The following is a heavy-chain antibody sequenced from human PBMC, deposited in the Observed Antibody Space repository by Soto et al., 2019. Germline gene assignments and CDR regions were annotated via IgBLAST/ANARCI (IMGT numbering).Heavy chain of an antibody. CDR2: ISYDGSNK. J-gene: IGHJ4*02. CDR3: AREYGYYGFDY. D-gene: IGHD3-10*01. V-gene: IGHV3-30-3*01. Sequence: QVQLVESGGGVVQPGRSLRLSCAASGFTFSIYAMHWVGQAPGKVLEWVAVISYDGSNKYYADSVKGRFTISRDNSKNTLYLKMNSLRAEDTAVYYSAREYGYYGFDYWGQGTLVTVSS. CDR1: GFTFSIYA.